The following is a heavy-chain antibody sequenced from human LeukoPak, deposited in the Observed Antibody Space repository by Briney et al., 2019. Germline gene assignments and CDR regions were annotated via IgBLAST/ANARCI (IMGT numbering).Heavy chain of an antibody. D-gene: IGHD5-12*01. CDR1: GFTYSSYA. CDR2: ISGSGGST. Sequence: PGGSLRLSCAASGFTYSSYAMSWVRQAPGKGLEWVSAISGSGGSTYYADSVKGRFTISRDNSKNTLYLQMNSLRAEDTAVYYCAKAVVWISDGMDVWGQGTTVTVSS. V-gene: IGHV3-23*01. J-gene: IGHJ6*02. CDR3: AKAVVWISDGMDV.